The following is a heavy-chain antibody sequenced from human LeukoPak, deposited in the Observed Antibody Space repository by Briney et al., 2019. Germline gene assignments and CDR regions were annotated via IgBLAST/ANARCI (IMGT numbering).Heavy chain of an antibody. J-gene: IGHJ3*02. CDR2: ISYDGSNK. CDR1: AFTFSSYA. CDR3: ASRIDYSFAFDI. Sequence: PGRSLRLSCAPSAFTFSSYAMHWVRQAPGKGLEWVAVISYDGSNKYYADSVRGRFTISRDNSKNTLYLQMNSLRAEDTAVYYCASRIDYSFAFDIWGQGTMVTVSS. V-gene: IGHV3-30*04. D-gene: IGHD4-11*01.